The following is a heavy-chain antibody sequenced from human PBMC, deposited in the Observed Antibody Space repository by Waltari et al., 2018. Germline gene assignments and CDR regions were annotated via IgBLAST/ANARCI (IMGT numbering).Heavy chain of an antibody. D-gene: IGHD1-20*01. V-gene: IGHV3-23*01. J-gene: IGHJ4*02. Sequence: EVQVLESGGGLVQPGGSPNPPCAVADTPSPNSPVNWFRLAPGTGREWVTAMTVNDATYYAASVEGRFTLSRDPSQNTVSLLMSGLRAADTAIYYCATPFYNWDDPLYSWGPGTPVTVSS. CDR1: DTPSPNSP. CDR2: MTVNDAT. CDR3: ATPFYNWDDPLYS.